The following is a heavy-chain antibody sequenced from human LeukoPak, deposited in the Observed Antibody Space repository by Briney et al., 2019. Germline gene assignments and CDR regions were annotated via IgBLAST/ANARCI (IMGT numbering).Heavy chain of an antibody. CDR1: GFTFSSYA. CDR3: AKARPLDSSSWSHGDY. Sequence: GGSLRLSCAASGFTFSSYAMSWVRQAPGKGLEWVSAISGSGDSTYYGDSVKGQFTISRDNSKNTLYLQMNSLGAEDTAVYYCAKARPLDSSSWSHGDYWGQGTLVTVSS. J-gene: IGHJ4*02. V-gene: IGHV3-23*01. CDR2: ISGSGDST. D-gene: IGHD6-13*01.